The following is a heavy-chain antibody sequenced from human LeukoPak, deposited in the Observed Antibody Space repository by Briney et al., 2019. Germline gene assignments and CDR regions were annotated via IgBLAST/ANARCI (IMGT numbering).Heavy chain of an antibody. Sequence: PGGSLRLSCAASGFSFRNNDMHWVRQFSGKGLEWVSGLGVAGDRYYPVSVRGRFTVSRDRAGTYLYLQMNSLSAGDTAVYYCARGRYYGSGGDTFDVWGKGTMVIVSS. V-gene: IGHV3-13*01. D-gene: IGHD3-10*01. CDR1: GFSFRNND. CDR2: LGVAGDR. CDR3: ARGRYYGSGGDTFDV. J-gene: IGHJ3*01.